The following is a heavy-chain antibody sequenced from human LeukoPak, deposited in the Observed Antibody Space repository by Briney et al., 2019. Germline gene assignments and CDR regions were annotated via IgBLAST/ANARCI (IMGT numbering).Heavy chain of an antibody. CDR1: GGTFSSYA. CDR2: IIPIFGTA. J-gene: IGHJ6*03. D-gene: IGHD6-13*01. CDR3: AMEQGVAAAANRTHMDV. Sequence: ASVKVSCKASGGTFSSYAISWVRQAPGQGLEWMGGIIPIFGTANYAQKFQGRVTITADKSTSTAYMELSSLRSEDTAVYYCAMEQGVAAAANRTHMDVWGKGTTVTVSS. V-gene: IGHV1-69*06.